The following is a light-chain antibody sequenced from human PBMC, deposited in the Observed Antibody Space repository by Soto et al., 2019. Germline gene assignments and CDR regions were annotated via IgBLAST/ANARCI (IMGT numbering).Light chain of an antibody. V-gene: IGLV2-14*01. Sequence: QSALTQPASVSGSPGQSITISCTGTSSDVGGYNYVSWYQQHPGKAPKLMIYDVSNRPSGVSNRFSGSKSGNTASLTNSGLQAEDEADYYCSSYTSSSLVFGGGTKVTVL. CDR1: SSDVGGYNY. CDR2: DVS. CDR3: SSYTSSSLV. J-gene: IGLJ3*02.